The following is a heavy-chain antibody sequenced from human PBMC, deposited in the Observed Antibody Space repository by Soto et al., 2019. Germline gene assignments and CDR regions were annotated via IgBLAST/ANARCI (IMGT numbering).Heavy chain of an antibody. V-gene: IGHV4-39*01. Sequence: SETLSLTCTVSGGSISSSSYYWGWIRQPPGKGLEWIGSIYYSGSTYYNPSLKSRVTISVDTSKNQFSLKLSSATAADTAVYYCARSSQYYFDYWGQGTLVTVSS. J-gene: IGHJ4*02. D-gene: IGHD3-10*01. CDR3: ARSSQYYFDY. CDR1: GGSISSSSYY. CDR2: IYYSGST.